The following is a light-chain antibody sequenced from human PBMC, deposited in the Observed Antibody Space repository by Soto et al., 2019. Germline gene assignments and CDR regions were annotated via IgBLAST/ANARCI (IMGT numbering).Light chain of an antibody. J-gene: IGLJ2*01. Sequence: QPVLTQSPSASASLGASVKLTCTLSSGHSNYAIAWHQQQPEKGPRFLMRVHTDGSHTKGDGIPDRFSGSSSGAERYLTISSLQSEDEADYYCQTWDSGIRVFGGGTKLTV. CDR1: SGHSNYA. V-gene: IGLV4-69*01. CDR3: QTWDSGIRV. CDR2: VHTDGSH.